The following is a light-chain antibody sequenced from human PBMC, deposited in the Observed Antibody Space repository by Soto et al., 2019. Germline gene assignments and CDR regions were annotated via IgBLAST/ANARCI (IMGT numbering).Light chain of an antibody. CDR3: QQYGSSLQT. V-gene: IGKV3D-20*01. CDR2: DAS. Sequence: VVWLSAAILSLTQRDEATLSCVASQSVSSSLAWYQQKPGQAPRLLIYDASSRATGIPDRFSGSGSGTDFTLTISRLEPEDFAVYYCQQYGSSLQTFGQPTMVAIK. J-gene: IGKJ1*01. CDR1: QSVSSS.